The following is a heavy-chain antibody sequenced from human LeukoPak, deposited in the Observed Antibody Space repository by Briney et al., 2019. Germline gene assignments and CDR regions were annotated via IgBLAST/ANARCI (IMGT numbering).Heavy chain of an antibody. CDR2: ISSSSTI. D-gene: IGHD2-15*01. Sequence: GGSLRLSCAASGFTYSSYSMNWVRQAPGKGLEWVSYISSSSTIYYADSVKGRFTISRDNAKNSLYLQMNSLRAEDTAVYYCARGLKGYCSGGSCYPFDYWGQGTLVTVSS. J-gene: IGHJ4*02. V-gene: IGHV3-48*01. CDR3: ARGLKGYCSGGSCYPFDY. CDR1: GFTYSSYS.